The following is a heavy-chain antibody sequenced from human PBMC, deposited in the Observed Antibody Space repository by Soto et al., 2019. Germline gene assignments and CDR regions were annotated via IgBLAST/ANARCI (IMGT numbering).Heavy chain of an antibody. D-gene: IGHD6-13*01. Sequence: EVQLVESGGGLVQPGRSLRLSCAASGFTFDDYAMHWVRQAPGKGLKSVSGISWNSGSIGYADSVKGRFTISRDNAKNSLYLQMNSLRAEDTALYYCAKENSSSWYYKWFDPWGQGTLVPVSS. V-gene: IGHV3-9*01. CDR1: GFTFDDYA. J-gene: IGHJ5*02. CDR2: ISWNSGSI. CDR3: AKENSSSWYYKWFDP.